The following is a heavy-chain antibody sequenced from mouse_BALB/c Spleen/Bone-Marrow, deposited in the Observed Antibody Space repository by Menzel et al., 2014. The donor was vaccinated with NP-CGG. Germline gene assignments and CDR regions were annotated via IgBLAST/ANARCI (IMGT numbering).Heavy chain of an antibody. D-gene: IGHD2-12*01. CDR3: ASSRYDDGYYFDY. CDR2: IYPGSGST. J-gene: IGHJ2*01. CDR1: GYTFTDYV. Sequence: VQLQQSGPELVKPGASVKMSCKASGYTFTDYVISWVKQRTGQGLEWIGEIYPGSGSTYYNEKFKGKATLTADKSSNTDYMQLSSLTAEASAAYFCASSRYDDGYYFDYWGQGTTLTVSS. V-gene: IGHV1-77*01.